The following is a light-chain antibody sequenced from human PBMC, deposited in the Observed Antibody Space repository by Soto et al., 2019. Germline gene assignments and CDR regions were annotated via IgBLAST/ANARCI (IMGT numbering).Light chain of an antibody. CDR1: QSISGW. CDR3: QQYDSYLGT. Sequence: DIQMTQSPSTVSASVGDTVTISCRASQSISGWVAWYQQKPGKVPRLFIYDVSSLMRGVPSRFSGSGSGTEFTLTIYSLQPDDFATYYCQQYDSYLGTFGQGTKVEI. J-gene: IGKJ1*01. CDR2: DVS. V-gene: IGKV1-5*01.